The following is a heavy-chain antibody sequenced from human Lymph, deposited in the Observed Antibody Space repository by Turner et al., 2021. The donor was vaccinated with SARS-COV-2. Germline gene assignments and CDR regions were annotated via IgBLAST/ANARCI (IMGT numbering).Heavy chain of an antibody. D-gene: IGHD3-9*01. CDR1: GYTFTRYD. Sequence: VQLVQSGAEVKKHGASVKVSCMASGYTFTRYDINWVLQATGQGLEWMGWMDPNSGNTGYAQKFQGRVTMTRNTSISTAYMELSSLRSEDTAVYYCARAAQLTVWFDPWGQGTLVTVSS. CDR2: MDPNSGNT. CDR3: ARAAQLTVWFDP. V-gene: IGHV1-8*01. J-gene: IGHJ5*02.